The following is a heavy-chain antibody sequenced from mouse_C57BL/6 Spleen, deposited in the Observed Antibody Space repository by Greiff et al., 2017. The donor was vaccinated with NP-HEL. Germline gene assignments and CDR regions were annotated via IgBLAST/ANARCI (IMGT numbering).Heavy chain of an antibody. V-gene: IGHV10-1*01. J-gene: IGHJ2*01. CDR1: GFSFNTYA. D-gene: IGHD2-4*01. Sequence: EVQLQESGGGLVQPKGSLKLSCAASGFSFNTYAMNWVRQAPGKGLEWVARIRSKSNNYATYYADSVKDRFTISRDDSESMLYLQMNNLKTEDTAMYYCVRQGDDCFDYWGQGTTLTVSS. CDR3: VRQGDDCFDY. CDR2: IRSKSNNYAT.